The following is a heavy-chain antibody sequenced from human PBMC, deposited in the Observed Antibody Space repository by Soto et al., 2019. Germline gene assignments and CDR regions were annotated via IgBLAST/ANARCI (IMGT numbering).Heavy chain of an antibody. D-gene: IGHD1-26*01. J-gene: IGHJ5*02. CDR1: GFSFSSYT. CDR3: AKDRMGASGWFDP. Sequence: GGSLRLSCVASGFSFSSYTMNWVRQAPGKGLEWVSGVSGNGGNTYYADSVKGRFSISRDNSKNTLYLQLNSLRAEDTAIYYCAKDRMGASGWFDPWGQGTPVTVSS. V-gene: IGHV3-23*01. CDR2: VSGNGGNT.